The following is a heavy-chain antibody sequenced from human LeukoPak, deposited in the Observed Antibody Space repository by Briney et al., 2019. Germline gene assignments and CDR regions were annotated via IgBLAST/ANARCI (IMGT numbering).Heavy chain of an antibody. J-gene: IGHJ4*02. CDR2: MYYSGST. CDR3: AREMRSPRGGFDY. V-gene: IGHV4-39*07. CDR1: SGSICSTSYY. D-gene: IGHD3-10*01. Sequence: PSETLSLTCTVSSGSICSTSYYWGWIRRPPGMGLEWIGSMYYSGSTYYNPSLKSRVTISVDTSKSQFSLKLSSVTAADTAVYYCAREMRSPRGGFDYWDQGTLVTVSS.